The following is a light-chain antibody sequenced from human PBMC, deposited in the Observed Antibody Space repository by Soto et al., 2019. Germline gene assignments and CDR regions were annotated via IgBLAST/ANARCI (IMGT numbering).Light chain of an antibody. V-gene: IGLV7-43*01. CDR3: LLYYGGAWV. CDR1: TGAVTSGYY. CDR2: STS. Sequence: QAVVTQEPSLTVSPGGTVTLTCASSTGAVTSGYYPNWFQQKPGQAPRALIYSTSNKYSWTPARFSGSLLGGKAALTLSGVQPEDEAEYYCLLYYGGAWVFGGGTKLTVL. J-gene: IGLJ3*02.